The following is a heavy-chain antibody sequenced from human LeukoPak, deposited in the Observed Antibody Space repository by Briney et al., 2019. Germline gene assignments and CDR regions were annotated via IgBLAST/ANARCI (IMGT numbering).Heavy chain of an antibody. CDR2: LSSSSSYI. CDR1: GFTFSSYS. J-gene: IGHJ5*02. CDR3: ARAGRAYSSSWYWFDP. V-gene: IGHV3-21*01. D-gene: IGHD6-13*01. Sequence: GGSLRLSCAASGFTFSSYSMDWVRQAPGKGLEWVSSLSSSSSYIDYADSVKGRFTISRDNAKNSLYLQMNSLRAEDTAVYYCARAGRAYSSSWYWFDPWGQGTLVTVSS.